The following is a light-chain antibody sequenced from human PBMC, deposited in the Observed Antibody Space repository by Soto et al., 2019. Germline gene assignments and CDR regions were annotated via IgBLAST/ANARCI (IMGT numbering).Light chain of an antibody. V-gene: IGLV1-40*01. J-gene: IGLJ2*01. CDR2: GNS. CDR1: SSNIGAGYD. Sequence: QLVLTQPPSVSGAPGQRVTISCTGSSSNIGAGYDVHWYQQLPGTAPKLLIYGNSNRPSGVPDRFSGSKSGTSASLAITGLQAEDDADYYCQSYDSSLSGVFGGGTQLTVL. CDR3: QSYDSSLSGV.